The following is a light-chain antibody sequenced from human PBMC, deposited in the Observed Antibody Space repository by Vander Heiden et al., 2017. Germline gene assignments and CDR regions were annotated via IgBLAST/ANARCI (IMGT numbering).Light chain of an antibody. V-gene: IGKV1-33*01. CDR2: DAS. J-gene: IGKJ2*01. CDR3: QQYDSLPYT. CDR1: QDISNH. Sequence: IQMTQSPSSLSASVGDRVTITCQASQDISNHLNWYQQKPGKAPKLLIYDASNLETGVPSRFSGSGSGTDFTFTISSLQPEDIATYYCQQYDSLPYTFGQGTKLEIK.